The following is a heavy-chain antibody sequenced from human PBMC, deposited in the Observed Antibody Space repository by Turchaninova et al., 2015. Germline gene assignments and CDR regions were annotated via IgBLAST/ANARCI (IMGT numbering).Heavy chain of an antibody. V-gene: IGHV4-34*01. CDR3: AREPSGCSGGSCPRGAFDI. Sequence: QVQLQQWGAGLLKPSETLSLTCAVHGGSFSGYYWSWIRQPPGKGLEWIGEINHSGSTNYNPSLKSRVTISVDTSKNQFSLKLSSVTAADTAVYYCAREPSGCSGGSCPRGAFDIWGQGTMVTVSS. J-gene: IGHJ3*02. CDR2: INHSGST. D-gene: IGHD2-15*01. CDR1: GGSFSGYY.